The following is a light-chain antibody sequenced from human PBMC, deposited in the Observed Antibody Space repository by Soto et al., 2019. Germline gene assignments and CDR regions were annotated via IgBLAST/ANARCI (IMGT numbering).Light chain of an antibody. CDR1: NSDVGGFNY. Sequence: QSVLTQPASVSGSPGQSITISCTGTNSDVGGFNYVSWYQQHPGKAPKLMIYDVSARPSGVSNRFSGSKSGNTASLTISGLQAEDEADYYCSLYTSRSTQVFGTGTKVTVL. V-gene: IGLV2-14*03. CDR3: SLYTSRSTQV. CDR2: DVS. J-gene: IGLJ1*01.